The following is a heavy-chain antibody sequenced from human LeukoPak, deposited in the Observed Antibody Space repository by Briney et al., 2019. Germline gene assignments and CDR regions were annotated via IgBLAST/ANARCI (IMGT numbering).Heavy chain of an antibody. J-gene: IGHJ4*02. CDR1: GFTFDDYA. D-gene: IGHD3-10*01. Sequence: GGSLRLSCAASGFTFDDYAMPWVRQAPGKGLEWVSGISWNSGSIGYADSVKGRFTISRDNAKNSLYLQMNSLRAEDTALYYCAKGNGPMVRGVIIFDYWGQGTLVTVSS. V-gene: IGHV3-9*01. CDR3: AKGNGPMVRGVIIFDY. CDR2: ISWNSGSI.